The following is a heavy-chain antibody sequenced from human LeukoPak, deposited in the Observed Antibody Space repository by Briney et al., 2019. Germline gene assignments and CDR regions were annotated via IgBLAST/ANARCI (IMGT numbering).Heavy chain of an antibody. J-gene: IGHJ4*02. CDR2: IIPILGIA. Sequence: GASVKVSCKASGGTFTSYAISWGRQAPGQGLEWRGRIIPILGIANYAQKFQGRVTMTRNTSISTAYMELSSLRSEDTAVYYCARDLYGDYESDYESWGQGTLVTVSS. D-gene: IGHD4-17*01. V-gene: IGHV1-69*04. CDR3: ARDLYGDYESDYES. CDR1: GGTFTSYA.